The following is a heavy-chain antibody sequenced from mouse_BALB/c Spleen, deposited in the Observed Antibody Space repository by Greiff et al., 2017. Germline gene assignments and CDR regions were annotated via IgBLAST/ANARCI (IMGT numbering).Heavy chain of an antibody. CDR3: ARVRRYAMDY. D-gene: IGHD2-14*01. Sequence: EVHLVESGAELVKPGASVKLSCTASGFNIKDTYMHWVKQRPEQGLEWIGRIDPANGNTKYDPKFQGKATITADTSSNTAYLQLSSLTSEDTAVYYCARVRRYAMDYWGQGTSVTVSS. CDR1: GFNIKDTY. V-gene: IGHV14-3*02. J-gene: IGHJ4*01. CDR2: IDPANGNT.